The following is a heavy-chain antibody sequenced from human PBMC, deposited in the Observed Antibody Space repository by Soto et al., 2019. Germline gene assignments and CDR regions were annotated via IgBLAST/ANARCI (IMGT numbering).Heavy chain of an antibody. CDR3: ARAETTVVTSRYYGMDV. CDR2: ISSSGSTK. J-gene: IGHJ6*02. D-gene: IGHD4-17*01. CDR1: GFTFSDYY. V-gene: IGHV3-11*01. Sequence: GGSLRLSCAASGFTFSDYYMSWIRQAPGKGLEWVSYISSSGSTKFYADSVKGRFTISRDNAKNSLYLQMNSLRAEDTAVYYCARAETTVVTSRYYGMDVWGQGTTVTVSS.